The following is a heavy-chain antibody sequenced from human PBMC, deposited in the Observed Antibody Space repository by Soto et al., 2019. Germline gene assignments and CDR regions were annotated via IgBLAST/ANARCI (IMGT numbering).Heavy chain of an antibody. CDR3: ARAPGYGMYYFDY. J-gene: IGHJ4*02. Sequence: PGGSLRLSCAASGFSVSSSHMIWVRQAPGKGLEWVSVIYSGGTTYYAVSVKGRFTISRDKSKNTVYLQMNSLRAEDTAVYYCARAPGYGMYYFDYWGQGTLVTVSS. D-gene: IGHD5-18*01. CDR1: GFSVSSSH. CDR2: IYSGGTT. V-gene: IGHV3-53*01.